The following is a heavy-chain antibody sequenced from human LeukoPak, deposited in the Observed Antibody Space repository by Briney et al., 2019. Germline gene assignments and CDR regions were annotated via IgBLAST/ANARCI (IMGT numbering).Heavy chain of an antibody. CDR2: ITSNGGST. J-gene: IGHJ1*01. CDR3: ATASGSQYAEYFQH. CDR1: GFTFSRYT. D-gene: IGHD1-26*01. V-gene: IGHV3-64*01. Sequence: GGSLRLSCAASGFTFSRYTMHCVRQAPGRGLENVLAITSNGGSTYYANSVKGRFIISRDNSKNTLYLQLGSLRADDMAMYYCATASGSQYAEYFQHGGQGTLVTVSP.